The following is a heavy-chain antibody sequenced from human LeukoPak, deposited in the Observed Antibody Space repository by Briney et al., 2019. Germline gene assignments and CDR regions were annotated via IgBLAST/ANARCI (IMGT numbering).Heavy chain of an antibody. J-gene: IGHJ6*02. CDR2: IYYSGST. CDR1: GGSISSYY. V-gene: IGHV4-59*08. D-gene: IGHD5-18*01. CDR3: ARSYSYYYYYGMDV. Sequence: SETLSLTCTVSGGSISSYYWSWIRQPPGKGLEWIGYIYYSGSTNYNPSLKSRVTISVDTSKNQFSLNLSSVTAADTAVYYCARSYSYYYYYGMDVWGQGTTVTVSS.